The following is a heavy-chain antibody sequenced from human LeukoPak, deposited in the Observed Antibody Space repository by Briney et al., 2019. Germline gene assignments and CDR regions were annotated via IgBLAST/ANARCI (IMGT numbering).Heavy chain of an antibody. J-gene: IGHJ5*02. Sequence: ASVKVSCKASGYTFTSYAMHWVRQAPGQRLEWMGWINAGNGNTKYSQKFQGRVTITRDTSASTAYMELSSLRSEDTAVYYRARKRLAGFWFDPWGQGTLVTVSS. CDR3: ARKRLAGFWFDP. CDR2: INAGNGNT. V-gene: IGHV1-3*01. CDR1: GYTFTSYA.